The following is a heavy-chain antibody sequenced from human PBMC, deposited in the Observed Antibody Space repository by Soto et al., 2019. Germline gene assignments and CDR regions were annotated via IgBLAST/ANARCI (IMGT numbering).Heavy chain of an antibody. CDR2: IIPILGIA. CDR1: GGTFSSYT. Sequence: QVQLVQSGAEVKKPGSSVKVSCKASGGTFSSYTISWVRQAPGQGLEWMGRIIPILGIANYAQKFQGRVTITADKSTSTAYMEMSSLRSEDTAVYYCARLYGDYVSNWFDPWGQGTLVTVSS. V-gene: IGHV1-69*02. CDR3: ARLYGDYVSNWFDP. J-gene: IGHJ5*02. D-gene: IGHD4-17*01.